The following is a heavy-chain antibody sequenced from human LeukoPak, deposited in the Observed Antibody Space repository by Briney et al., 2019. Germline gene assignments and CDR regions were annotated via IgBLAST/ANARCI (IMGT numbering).Heavy chain of an antibody. CDR3: ARGQDYDFWSGYYGGGYYYMDV. Sequence: GGSLRLSCAASGFTFSSYSTNWVRQAPGKGLEWVSSISSSSSYIYYADSVKGRFTISRDNAKNSLYLQMNSLRAEDTAVYYCARGQDYDFWSGYYGGGYYYMDVWGKGTTVTVSS. V-gene: IGHV3-21*01. CDR1: GFTFSSYS. CDR2: ISSSSSYI. D-gene: IGHD3-3*01. J-gene: IGHJ6*03.